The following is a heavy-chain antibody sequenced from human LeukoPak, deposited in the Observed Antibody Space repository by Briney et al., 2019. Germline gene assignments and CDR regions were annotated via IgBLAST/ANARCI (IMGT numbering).Heavy chain of an antibody. CDR2: ISSSSSYM. D-gene: IGHD3-16*02. J-gene: IGHJ4*02. CDR1: GFTFSSYS. CDR3: ARALVITFGGVIDYFDY. Sequence: GGSLRLSCAASGFTFSSYSMNWVRQAPGKGLVWVSSISSSSSYMYYADSVKGRFTISRDNAKNSLYLQMNSLRAEDTAVYYCARALVITFGGVIDYFDYWGQGTLVTVSS. V-gene: IGHV3-21*01.